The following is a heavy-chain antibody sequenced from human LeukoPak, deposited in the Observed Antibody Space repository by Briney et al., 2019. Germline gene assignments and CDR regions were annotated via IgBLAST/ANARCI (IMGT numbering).Heavy chain of an antibody. Sequence: SDTLSLTCTVSGGLMFVHYSNCLPQAPGKAVEWSGYIYSNGNTSYNPPPRSRGTMSIATSRSQFSLRLTSVTAADTAIYSCARRAYYDTSGYSPASGYFDLWGRGTLATVSS. J-gene: IGHJ2*01. V-gene: IGHV4-4*08. CDR1: GGLMFVHY. D-gene: IGHD3-22*01. CDR3: ARRAYYDTSGYSPASGYFDL. CDR2: IYSNGNT.